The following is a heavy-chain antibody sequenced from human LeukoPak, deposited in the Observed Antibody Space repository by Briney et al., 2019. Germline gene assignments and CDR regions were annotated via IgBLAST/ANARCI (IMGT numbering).Heavy chain of an antibody. Sequence: SETLSFTCTVSGGSISNYYWSGIRQPAGMGLEWIGRIYASGSTNYNPSLKSRVTMSVDTSNNQFSLNLSSVTAADTAVYYCARTSARGAQFDYWGQGTLVTVSS. CDR1: GGSISNYY. V-gene: IGHV4-4*07. CDR2: IYASGST. D-gene: IGHD3-10*01. CDR3: ARTSARGAQFDY. J-gene: IGHJ4*02.